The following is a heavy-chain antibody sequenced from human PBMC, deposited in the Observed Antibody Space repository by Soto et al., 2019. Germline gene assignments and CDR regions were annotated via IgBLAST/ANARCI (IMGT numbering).Heavy chain of an antibody. CDR3: ARDWSYALNY. D-gene: IGHD3-16*01. V-gene: IGHV3-74*01. CDR2: INSDGTDT. J-gene: IGHJ4*02. CDR1: GFTFSSSW. Sequence: GGSLRLSCAASGFTFSSSWMHWVRQAPGKGLVWVSHINSDGTDTNYADSVKGRFTISRDNAKNTVYLQMNSLRAEDTAVYYCARDWSYALNYWGPGSLVTVYS.